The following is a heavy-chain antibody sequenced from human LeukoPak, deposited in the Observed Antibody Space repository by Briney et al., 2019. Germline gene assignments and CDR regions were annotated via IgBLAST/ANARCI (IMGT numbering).Heavy chain of an antibody. CDR3: ARDGTVATNWFDP. J-gene: IGHJ5*02. D-gene: IGHD5-12*01. CDR1: GGSVSSYY. V-gene: IGHV4-59*02. Sequence: SETLSLTCTVSGGSVSSYYWSWIRQPPGKGLEWIGYIKSGGSTNYNPSLKSRVTISIDTSKNQFSLRLNSVTAADTAVYYCARDGTVATNWFDPWGQGTLVTVSS. CDR2: IKSGGST.